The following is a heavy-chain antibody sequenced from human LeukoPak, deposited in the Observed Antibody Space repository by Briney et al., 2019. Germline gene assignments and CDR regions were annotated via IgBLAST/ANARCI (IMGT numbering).Heavy chain of an antibody. CDR1: GGSISGYY. J-gene: IGHJ6*02. Sequence: SETLSLTCTVSGGSISGYYWTWIRQPPGKGLEWIGQIHYSGKAAYNPSLRSRITISVDTSKNQMSLKLSSVTAADTAVYYDMGVWGQGTTVTVS. CDR2: IHYSGKA. CDR3: MGV. V-gene: IGHV4-59*01.